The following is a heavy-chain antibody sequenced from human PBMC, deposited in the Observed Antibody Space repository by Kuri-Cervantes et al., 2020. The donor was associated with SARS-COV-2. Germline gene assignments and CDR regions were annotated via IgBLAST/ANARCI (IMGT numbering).Heavy chain of an antibody. V-gene: IGHV3-7*03. D-gene: IGHD2-2*01. CDR1: GFTFSSYW. CDR2: IKQDGSEK. J-gene: IGHJ4*02. CDR3: ARETCSSTSCYYFDY. Sequence: GGSLRLSCAASGFTFSSYWMSWVRQAPGKGLEWVANIKQDGSEKYYVDSVKGRFTISRDNAKNSLYLQMNSLKTEDTAVYYCARETCSSTSCYYFDYWGQGTLVTVSS.